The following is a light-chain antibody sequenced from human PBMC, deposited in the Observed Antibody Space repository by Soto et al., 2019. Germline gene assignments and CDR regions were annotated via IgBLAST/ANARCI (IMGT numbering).Light chain of an antibody. CDR3: QLSYGTPLT. CDR1: RSISSF. J-gene: IGKJ4*01. V-gene: IGKV1-39*01. Sequence: DIQMTQSPSSLSTSVGDRVTITCRASRSISSFLNWYQQKPGKAPKVLIYAASSLQSGVPSRFSGSGSGTDFTLTISSLQPEDFATYYCQLSYGTPLTFGGGTKVEIK. CDR2: AAS.